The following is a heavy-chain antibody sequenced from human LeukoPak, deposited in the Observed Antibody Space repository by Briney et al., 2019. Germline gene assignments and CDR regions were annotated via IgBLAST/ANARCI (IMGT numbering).Heavy chain of an antibody. D-gene: IGHD2-2*02. Sequence: GASVKVSFKASGYTFTNYGISWVRQAPGQGLEWMGWISAYNGNTNYAQKLQGRVTMTTDTSTSTAYMELRSLRSDDTAVYYCERVHVVVPAAIQVDWFDPWGQGTLVTVSS. CDR3: ERVHVVVPAAIQVDWFDP. V-gene: IGHV1-18*01. CDR2: ISAYNGNT. J-gene: IGHJ5*02. CDR1: GYTFTNYG.